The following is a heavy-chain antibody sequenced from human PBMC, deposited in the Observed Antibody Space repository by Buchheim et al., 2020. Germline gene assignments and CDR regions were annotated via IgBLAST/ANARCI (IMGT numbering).Heavy chain of an antibody. D-gene: IGHD2-8*01. CDR2: ISAYNGNT. CDR1: GYTFTSYG. J-gene: IGHJ4*02. CDR3: ARSVGDIVLMVYASNSGAVADYFDY. Sequence: QVQLVQSGAEVKKPGASVKVSCKASGYTFTSYGISWVRQAPGQGLEWMGWISAYNGNTNYAQKLQGRVSMTTDTSTSTAYMELRSLRSDDTAVYYCARSVGDIVLMVYASNSGAVADYFDYWGQGTL. V-gene: IGHV1-18*01.